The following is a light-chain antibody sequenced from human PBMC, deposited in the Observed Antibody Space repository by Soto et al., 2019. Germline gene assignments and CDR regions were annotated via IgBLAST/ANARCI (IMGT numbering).Light chain of an antibody. V-gene: IGKV1-27*01. J-gene: IGKJ4*01. CDR2: AAS. Sequence: DIQMTQSPSSLSASVGDTVTITCRASQGIIDYLAWYQQRPGRVPRLLIYAASTLHTGVPSRFSGSGAGTDFTLTISSLQPEDVATYYCLQDYNYPLTFGGGTKVEIK. CDR1: QGIIDY. CDR3: LQDYNYPLT.